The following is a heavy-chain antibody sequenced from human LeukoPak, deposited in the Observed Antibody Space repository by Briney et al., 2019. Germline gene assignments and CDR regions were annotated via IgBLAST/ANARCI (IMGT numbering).Heavy chain of an antibody. CDR3: YITMIVVVGNYFDY. V-gene: IGHV4-38-2*01. CDR2: IYHSGST. D-gene: IGHD3-22*01. CDR1: GYSISSGYY. J-gene: IGHJ4*02. Sequence: SETLSLTCAVSGYSISSGYYWGWIRQPPGKGLEWIGSIYHSGSTYYNPSLKSRVTISVDTSKNQFSLKLSSVTAADTAVYYCYITMIVVVGNYFDYRGQGTLVTVSS.